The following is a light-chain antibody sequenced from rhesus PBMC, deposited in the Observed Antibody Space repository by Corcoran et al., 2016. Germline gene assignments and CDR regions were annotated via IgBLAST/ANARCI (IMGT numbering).Light chain of an antibody. Sequence: DIQMTQSPSSLSASVGDTVTITCRASQSISSWLAWDQQKPGKAPKLLSYKASTLQSGVPSRLSGSGSGTDFTLTSSSLQSEYFATYYCQQYSSSPRTFGQGTKVEVK. V-gene: IGKV1-22*01. CDR3: QQYSSSPRT. J-gene: IGKJ1*01. CDR2: KAS. CDR1: QSISSW.